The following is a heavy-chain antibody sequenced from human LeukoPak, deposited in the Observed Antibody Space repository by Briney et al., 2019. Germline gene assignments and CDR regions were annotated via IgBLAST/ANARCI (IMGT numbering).Heavy chain of an antibody. CDR2: INPNSGGT. CDR3: ARLFTVAARRVPDY. D-gene: IGHD6-6*01. Sequence: ASVKVSCKASGYTFTGYYMHWVRQAPGQGLEWMGRINPNSGGTNYAQKFQGRVTMTRDTSIGTAYMELSRLRSDDTAVYYCARLFTVAARRVPDYWGQGTLVTVSS. J-gene: IGHJ4*02. CDR1: GYTFTGYY. V-gene: IGHV1-2*06.